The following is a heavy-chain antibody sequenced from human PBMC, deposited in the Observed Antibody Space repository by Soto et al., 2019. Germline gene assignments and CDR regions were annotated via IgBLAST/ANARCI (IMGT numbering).Heavy chain of an antibody. CDR1: GGSISSSSYY. J-gene: IGHJ6*03. CDR2: IYYSGST. V-gene: IGHV4-39*01. D-gene: IGHD3-10*01. CDR3: SRVPAAKPPYYYYYYYMDV. Sequence: PSETLSLTCTVSGGSISSSSYYWGWIRQPPGKGLEWIGSIYYSGSTYYNPSLKSRVTISVDTSKNQFSLKLSSVTAADTAVYYCSRVPAAKPPYYYYYYYMDVWGKGTTVTVSS.